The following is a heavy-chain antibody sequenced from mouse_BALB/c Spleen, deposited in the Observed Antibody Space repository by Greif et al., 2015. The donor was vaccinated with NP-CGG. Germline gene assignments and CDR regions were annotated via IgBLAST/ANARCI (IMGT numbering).Heavy chain of an antibody. CDR1: GYTFTSYW. V-gene: IGHV1S81*02. J-gene: IGHJ2*01. D-gene: IGHD2-10*01. CDR2: INPSNGRT. Sequence: QVQLQQSGAELVKPGASVKLSCKASGYTFTSYWMHWVKQRPGQGLEWIGEINPSNGRTNYNEKFKSKATLTVDKSSSTAYMQLSSLTSEDSAVYYCARSYYVNYDYFDYWGQGTTLTVSS. CDR3: ARSYYVNYDYFDY.